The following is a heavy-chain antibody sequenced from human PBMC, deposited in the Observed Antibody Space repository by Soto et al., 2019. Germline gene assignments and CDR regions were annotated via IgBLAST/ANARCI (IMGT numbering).Heavy chain of an antibody. CDR3: ARWGTTGGLDV. Sequence: QVQLVEPGGGVVQPGASLRVSCVGSGFTFRSYVIHWVRQAPGKGLEWVALTSYDGSDKYYGDSVRGRFTISRDNSRNTVDLQMDSLRLEDTALYYCARWGTTGGLDVWGQGTLVSVS. V-gene: IGHV3-30*19. D-gene: IGHD3-16*01. J-gene: IGHJ1*01. CDR2: TSYDGSDK. CDR1: GFTFRSYV.